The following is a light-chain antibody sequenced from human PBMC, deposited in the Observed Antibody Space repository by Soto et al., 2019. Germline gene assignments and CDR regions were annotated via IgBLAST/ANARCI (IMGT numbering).Light chain of an antibody. Sequence: DIQMTQSLSSLSASVGDTVTITCRASQDISNYLAWYQQKPGRVPKVLIYAASTLQSGVPSRFSAIGSGTYFTLTISSLQPEDVATYYCQKYNRAPLTFGGGTKVEIK. J-gene: IGKJ4*01. CDR2: AAS. V-gene: IGKV1-27*01. CDR1: QDISNY. CDR3: QKYNRAPLT.